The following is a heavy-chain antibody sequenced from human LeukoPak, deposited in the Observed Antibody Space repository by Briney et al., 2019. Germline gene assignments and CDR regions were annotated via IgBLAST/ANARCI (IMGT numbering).Heavy chain of an antibody. V-gene: IGHV3-66*04. CDR2: IYTDGRT. CDR3: ARRRAASWSFDS. Sequence: GGSLRLSCVGSEFTFSSYAMSWVRQAPGKGLEWVSVIYTDGRTYSADSMKGRFTLSRDNSKNTLYLQMSSLRAEDTAVYYCARRRAASWSFDSWGQGTLVTVSS. D-gene: IGHD6-13*01. CDR1: EFTFSSYA. J-gene: IGHJ4*02.